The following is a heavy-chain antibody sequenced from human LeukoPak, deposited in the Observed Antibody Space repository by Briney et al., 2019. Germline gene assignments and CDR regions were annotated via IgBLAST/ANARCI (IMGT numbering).Heavy chain of an antibody. CDR2: ISSSSTI. V-gene: IGHV3-48*01. Sequence: GGSLRLSCAASGFTFTSYSMNWVGQAQGKGREWVSYISSSSTIYYADSVRGRFTISRDNAKNSLYLQMNSLRAEDTAVYYCARDYYGDHYFDYWGQGTLVTVSS. D-gene: IGHD4-17*01. CDR1: GFTFTSYS. CDR3: ARDYYGDHYFDY. J-gene: IGHJ4*02.